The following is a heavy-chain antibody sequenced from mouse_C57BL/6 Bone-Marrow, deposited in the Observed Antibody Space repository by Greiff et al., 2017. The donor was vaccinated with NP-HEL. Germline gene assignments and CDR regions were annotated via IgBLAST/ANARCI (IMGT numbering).Heavy chain of an antibody. D-gene: IGHD2-1*01. CDR1: GFTFSDYY. J-gene: IGHJ2*01. Sequence: EVKVVESEGGLVQPGSSMKLSCTASGFTFSDYYMAWVRQVPEKGLEWVANINYDGSSTYYLDSLKSRFIISRYNAKNILYLQMSSLKSEDTATYYCARGGYYGNWRDPFDYWGQGTTLTVSS. CDR3: ARGGYYGNWRDPFDY. V-gene: IGHV5-16*01. CDR2: INYDGSST.